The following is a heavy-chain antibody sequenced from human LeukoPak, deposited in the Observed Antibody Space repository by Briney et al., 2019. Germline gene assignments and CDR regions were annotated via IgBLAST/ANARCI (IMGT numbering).Heavy chain of an antibody. CDR3: AKDLYCSSTSCYMDV. CDR2: ISGSGGYT. V-gene: IGHV3-23*01. D-gene: IGHD2-2*01. CDR1: GFTFSNYA. J-gene: IGHJ6*03. Sequence: GGSLRFSCAASGFTFSNYAMSWVRQAPGKGLEWVSGISGSGGYTYYADSVKGRFTISRDNSNNTPYLQMNSLRAEDTAVYYCAKDLYCSSTSCYMDVWGKGTTVTVSS.